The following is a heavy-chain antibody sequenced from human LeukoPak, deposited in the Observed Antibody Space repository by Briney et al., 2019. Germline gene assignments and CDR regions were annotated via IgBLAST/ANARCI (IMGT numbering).Heavy chain of an antibody. CDR3: ARVAYYYDSSGSLGFDY. Sequence: AASVKVSCKASGYTFTGYYMHWVRQAPGQGLEWMGWINPNSGGTNYAQKFQGRVTMTRDTSISTAYMELSRLRSDDTAVCYCARVAYYYDSSGSLGFDYWGQGTLVTVSS. J-gene: IGHJ4*02. V-gene: IGHV1-2*02. CDR2: INPNSGGT. CDR1: GYTFTGYY. D-gene: IGHD3-22*01.